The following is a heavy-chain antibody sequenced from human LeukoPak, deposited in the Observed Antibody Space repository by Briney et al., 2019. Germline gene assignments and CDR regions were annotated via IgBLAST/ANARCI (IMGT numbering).Heavy chain of an antibody. CDR1: GFTFSSYD. D-gene: IGHD4-17*01. CDR2: ISYDGSNK. J-gene: IGHJ4*02. V-gene: IGHV3-30*03. CDR3: ATYGDSVGGAFDY. Sequence: GGSLRLSCAASGFTFSSYDMHWVRQAPGKGLEWVAFISYDGSNKYYADSVKGRFTISRDNSKNTLYLQMNSLRTEDTAVFYCATYGDSVGGAFDYWGQGTLVTVSS.